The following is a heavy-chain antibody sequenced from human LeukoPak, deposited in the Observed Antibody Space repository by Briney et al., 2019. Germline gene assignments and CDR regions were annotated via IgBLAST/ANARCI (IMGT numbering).Heavy chain of an antibody. Sequence: PSQTLSLTCTVSGGSISSGRYYWTWIRQPAGKGLEWIGRIYTSGNTNYNPSLKSRVIISVDTSKNQFSLKLSSVTAADTAVYYCARDGSDSRSWLGDYWGQGTLVTVSS. CDR3: ARDGSDSRSWLGDY. CDR1: GGSISSGRYY. J-gene: IGHJ4*02. D-gene: IGHD6-13*01. V-gene: IGHV4-61*02. CDR2: IYTSGNT.